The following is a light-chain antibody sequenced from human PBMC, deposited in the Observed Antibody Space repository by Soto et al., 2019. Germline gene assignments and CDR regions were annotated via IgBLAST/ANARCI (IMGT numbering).Light chain of an antibody. Sequence: QSALTRPASVSGSPGQSITISCTGTSSDIGGYNYVSWYQQHPGRAPKLMIYEVSNRPSGVSNRFSGSKSGNTASLTISGLQADDEADYYCSSYTTTTTRVVFGGGTKLTVL. CDR3: SSYTTTTTRVV. CDR1: SSDIGGYNY. V-gene: IGLV2-14*01. J-gene: IGLJ2*01. CDR2: EVS.